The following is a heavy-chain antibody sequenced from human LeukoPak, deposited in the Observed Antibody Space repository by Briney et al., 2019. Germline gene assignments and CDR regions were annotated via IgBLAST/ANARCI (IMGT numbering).Heavy chain of an antibody. CDR3: AREQPFMTTFEGVIVN. V-gene: IGHV1-2*02. CDR1: GYTFTGYY. D-gene: IGHD3-16*02. Sequence: ASVKLSCKASGYTFTGYYMHWVRHAPRQGLEWMGWIKTNSGGTNYAQKFQGRVTMTTDTSISTAYMALSRLRSDDTAVYYCAREQPFMTTFEGVIVNWGQGTLVTVSS. J-gene: IGHJ4*02. CDR2: IKTNSGGT.